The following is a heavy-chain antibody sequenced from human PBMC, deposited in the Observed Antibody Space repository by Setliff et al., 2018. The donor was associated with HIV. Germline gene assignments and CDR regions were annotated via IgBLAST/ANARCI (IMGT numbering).Heavy chain of an antibody. CDR2: IYYSGST. CDR3: ATSRVVVLRFDP. D-gene: IGHD3-22*01. V-gene: IGHV4-39*07. CDR1: GGSISSGGYY. J-gene: IGHJ5*02. Sequence: SETLSLTCTVSGGSISSGGYYWSWIRQHPGKGLEWIGSIYYSGSTYYNPSLKSRVTMSVDTSKNQFSLKLYSVTAADTAVYYCATSRVVVLRFDPWGQGTLVTVSS.